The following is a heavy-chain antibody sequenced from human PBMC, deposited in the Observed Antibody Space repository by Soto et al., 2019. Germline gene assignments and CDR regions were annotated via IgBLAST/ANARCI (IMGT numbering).Heavy chain of an antibody. J-gene: IGHJ4*02. CDR2: INHSGST. Sequence: SETLSLTCAVYGGSFSGYYWSWIRQPPGKGLEWIGEINHSGSTNYNPSLKSRVTISEDTSKNQFSLKLSSVTAADTAVYYCASREGLYYFDYWGQGTLVTVSS. D-gene: IGHD3-16*01. CDR3: ASREGLYYFDY. CDR1: GGSFSGYY. V-gene: IGHV4-34*01.